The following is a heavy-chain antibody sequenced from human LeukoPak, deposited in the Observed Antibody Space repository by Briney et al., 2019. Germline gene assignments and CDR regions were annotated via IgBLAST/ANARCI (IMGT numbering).Heavy chain of an antibody. CDR1: GGSISSYY. CDR2: IYYSGNT. J-gene: IGHJ3*02. D-gene: IGHD3-16*02. CDR3: ARQRYYDYVWGSYRYSQDAFDI. V-gene: IGHV4-59*08. Sequence: SETLSLTCTVSGGSISSYYWSWIRQPPGKGLEWIGYIYYSGNTNYNPSLKSRVTISVDTSKNQFSLKLSSVTAADTAVYYCARQRYYDYVWGSYRYSQDAFDIWGQGTMVTVSS.